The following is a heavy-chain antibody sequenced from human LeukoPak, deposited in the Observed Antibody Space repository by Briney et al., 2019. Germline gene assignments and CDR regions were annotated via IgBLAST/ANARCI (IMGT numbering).Heavy chain of an antibody. CDR1: GFTFSSYS. V-gene: IGHV3-21*01. Sequence: KTGGSLRLSCAASGFTFSSYSMNWVRQAPGKGLEWVSSISSSSYIYYADSVKGRFTISRDNAKNSLYLQMNSLRAEDTAVYYCARHYYDSSGYYFDYWGQGTLVTVSS. CDR3: ARHYYDSSGYYFDY. D-gene: IGHD3-22*01. CDR2: ISSSSYI. J-gene: IGHJ4*02.